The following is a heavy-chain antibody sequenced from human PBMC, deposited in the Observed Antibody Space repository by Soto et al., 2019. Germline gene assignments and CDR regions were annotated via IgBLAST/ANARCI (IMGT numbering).Heavy chain of an antibody. CDR2: TSHDGSNK. V-gene: IGHV3-30*03. D-gene: IGHD1-26*01. J-gene: IGHJ4*02. CDR1: GFTFSNYA. CDR3: ARVLIVGATYYFDY. Sequence: GGSLRLSCAASGFTFSNYAMHWVRQAPGKGLEWVAVTSHDGSNKYYADSVKGRFTISRDNAKNSLYLQMNSLRAEDTAVYYCARVLIVGATYYFDYWGQGTLVTVSS.